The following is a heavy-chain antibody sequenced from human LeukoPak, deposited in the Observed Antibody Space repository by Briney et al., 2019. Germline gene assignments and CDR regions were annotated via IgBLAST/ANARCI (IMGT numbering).Heavy chain of an antibody. V-gene: IGHV3-23*01. D-gene: IGHD2-15*01. CDR3: ARGFRMIDY. CDR2: ISSSGGRT. J-gene: IGHJ4*02. CDR1: GFTFSSYA. Sequence: PGGSLRLSCAASGFTFSSYAMTWVRQAPGKGLEWVSTISSSGGRTYYADSVKGRFTISRDNSKNTVYLQMNSLRAEDTAEFYCARGFRMIDYWGQGTLVTVSS.